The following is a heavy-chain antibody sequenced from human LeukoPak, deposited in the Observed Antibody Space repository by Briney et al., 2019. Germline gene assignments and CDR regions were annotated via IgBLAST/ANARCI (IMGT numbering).Heavy chain of an antibody. Sequence: KPSETLSLTCTVSGGSISSYYWSWIRQPPGKGLEWIGYIYYSGSTNYNPSLESRVTISVDTSKNQFSLKLSSVTAADTAVYYCARERDGYNPYYFDYWGQGTLVTVSS. CDR3: ARERDGYNPYYFDY. D-gene: IGHD5-24*01. V-gene: IGHV4-59*01. CDR1: GGSISSYY. J-gene: IGHJ4*02. CDR2: IYYSGST.